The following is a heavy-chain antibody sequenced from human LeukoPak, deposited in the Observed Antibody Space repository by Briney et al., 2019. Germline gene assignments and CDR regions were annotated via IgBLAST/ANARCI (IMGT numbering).Heavy chain of an antibody. CDR2: ISYDGSDK. Sequence: PGTSLRLSCAASGLTFRNYGMHWVRQAPGKGLEWVAAISYDGSDKCYADSVQGRFTISRDNSKNTQYLQMSSLRAEDTAVYYCAKGPLHVSLVFDYWGQGTLVTVSS. D-gene: IGHD4-11*01. CDR3: AKGPLHVSLVFDY. V-gene: IGHV3-30*18. J-gene: IGHJ4*02. CDR1: GLTFRNYG.